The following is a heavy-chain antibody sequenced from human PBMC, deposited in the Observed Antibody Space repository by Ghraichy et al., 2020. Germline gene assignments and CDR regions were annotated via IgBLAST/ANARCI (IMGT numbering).Heavy chain of an antibody. Sequence: GGSLRLSCAASGFTVSGNYMSWVRQAPGRGLEWVSIIYSGGSTYYADSVKGRFTGSRDNSKNTLYLQMNSLRADDTAVYYCARGRDYYYGMDVWGQGTTVTVSS. J-gene: IGHJ6*02. CDR2: IYSGGST. V-gene: IGHV3-53*01. CDR1: GFTVSGNY. CDR3: ARGRDYYYGMDV.